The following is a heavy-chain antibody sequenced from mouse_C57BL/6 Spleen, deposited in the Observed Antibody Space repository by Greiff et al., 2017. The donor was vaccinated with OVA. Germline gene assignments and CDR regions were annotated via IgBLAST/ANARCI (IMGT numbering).Heavy chain of an antibody. CDR2: IYPGDGDT. J-gene: IGHJ2*01. CDR3: ARSADHIFFDY. Sequence: QVHVKQSGAELVKPGASVKISCKASGYAFSSYWMNWVKQRPGKGLEWIGQIYPGDGDTNYNGKFKGKATLTADKSSSTAYMQLSSLTSEDSAVYFCARSADHIFFDYWGQGTTLTVSS. V-gene: IGHV1-80*01. CDR1: GYAFSSYW.